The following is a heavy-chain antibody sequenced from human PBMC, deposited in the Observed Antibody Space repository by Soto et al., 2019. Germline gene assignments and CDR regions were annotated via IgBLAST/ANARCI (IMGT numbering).Heavy chain of an antibody. J-gene: IGHJ4*02. Sequence: SETLSLTCTVSGGSVSSGSYFWSWIRQPPGKGLEWLGYIYYTGNTNYNPSLKSRLTISVDSSKNQFSLKLSSVTAADTAVYYCAREKTGDLTFFDSWGQGTLVTVSS. CDR1: GGSVSSGSYF. CDR2: IYYTGNT. CDR3: AREKTGDLTFFDS. D-gene: IGHD3-16*01. V-gene: IGHV4-61*01.